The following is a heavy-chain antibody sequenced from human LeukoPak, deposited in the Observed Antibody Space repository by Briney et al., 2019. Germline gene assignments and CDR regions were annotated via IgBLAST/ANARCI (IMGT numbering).Heavy chain of an antibody. D-gene: IGHD3-16*01. V-gene: IGHV3-23*01. CDR1: GFTFSSHA. CDR2: IGGTARSI. J-gene: IGHJ4*02. Sequence: GGSLRLSCAASGFTFSSHAMSWVRQAPGKGLEWVSTIGGTARSIFYADSVKSRFTISRDNSKNILYLQMNSLRAEDTAVYYCAKDLETLSPIMDWGQGTLVTVSS. CDR3: AKDLETLSPIMD.